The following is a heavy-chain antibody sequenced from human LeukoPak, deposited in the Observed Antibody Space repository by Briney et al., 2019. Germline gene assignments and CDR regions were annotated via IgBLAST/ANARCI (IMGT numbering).Heavy chain of an antibody. Sequence: QPGGSLRLSCAASGFTFSNYWMSWVRQAPGKGLEWVANIKQDESEKYYVDSVKGRFTISRDNAKNSLYLQMNSLRAEDTAVYYCARDRYSGSYPLDVWGKGTTVTVSS. V-gene: IGHV3-7*01. D-gene: IGHD1-26*01. CDR2: IKQDESEK. J-gene: IGHJ6*04. CDR1: GFTFSNYW. CDR3: ARDRYSGSYPLDV.